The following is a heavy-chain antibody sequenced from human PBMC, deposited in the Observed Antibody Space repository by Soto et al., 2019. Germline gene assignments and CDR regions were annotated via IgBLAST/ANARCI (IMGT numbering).Heavy chain of an antibody. Sequence: QVQLVESGGGVVQPGRSLRLSCAASGFTFSSYGMHWVRQAPGKGLEWVAVIWYDGSNKYYADSVKGRFTISRDNSKNTLYLQMNSLRAEDTAVYYCARGYRGYDLGGVFSPFYWGQGTLVTVSS. CDR1: GFTFSSYG. CDR2: IWYDGSNK. J-gene: IGHJ4*02. CDR3: ARGYRGYDLGGVFSPFY. V-gene: IGHV3-33*01. D-gene: IGHD5-12*01.